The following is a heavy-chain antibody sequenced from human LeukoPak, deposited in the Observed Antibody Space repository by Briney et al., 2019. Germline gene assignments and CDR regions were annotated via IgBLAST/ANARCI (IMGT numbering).Heavy chain of an antibody. V-gene: IGHV3-23*01. D-gene: IGHD2-2*01. CDR2: ISGSGGST. CDR1: GFTFSSYA. J-gene: IGHJ4*02. Sequence: GGSLRLSCAASGFTFSSYAMSWVRQAPGKGLEWVSAISGSGGSTYHADSVKGRFTISRDNSKNTLYLQMNSLRAEDTAVYYCAKDLGYCSSTSRFLDYWGQGTLVTVSS. CDR3: AKDLGYCSSTSRFLDY.